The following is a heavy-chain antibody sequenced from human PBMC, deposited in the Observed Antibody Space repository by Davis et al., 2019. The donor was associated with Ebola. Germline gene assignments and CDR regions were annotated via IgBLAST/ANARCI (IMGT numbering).Heavy chain of an antibody. Sequence: PGGSLRLSCTPPGFTLNDYYMGWIPQPPGKGLEWVPHISSSGTNVYYADSVKGRFTIPWDNAKNSVDLQMNSLGVEDTAVYFCARDGDLVVKGVIDYYGVDLWGQGTTVTVSS. D-gene: IGHD3-10*01. CDR1: GFTLNDYY. V-gene: IGHV3-11*01. CDR2: ISSSGTNV. CDR3: ARDGDLVVKGVIDYYGVDL. J-gene: IGHJ6*02.